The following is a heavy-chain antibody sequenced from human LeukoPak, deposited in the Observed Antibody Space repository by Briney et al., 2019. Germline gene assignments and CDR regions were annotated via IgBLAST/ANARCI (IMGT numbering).Heavy chain of an antibody. CDR3: ARDYYDSSGYSRLQYFQH. J-gene: IGHJ1*01. V-gene: IGHV4-31*03. CDR1: GGSVSRGGYY. Sequence: SQTLSLTCTVSGGSVSRGGYYWNWIRQHPAKGLEWIGYISYSGNTHYNPSLKSRVTISKDPSKNQFSLKLSSVTAADTAVYYCARDYYDSSGYSRLQYFQHWGQGTLVTVSS. CDR2: ISYSGNT. D-gene: IGHD3-22*01.